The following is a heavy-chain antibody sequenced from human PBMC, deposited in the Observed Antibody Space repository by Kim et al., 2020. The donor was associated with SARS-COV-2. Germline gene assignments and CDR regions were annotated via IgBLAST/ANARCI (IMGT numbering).Heavy chain of an antibody. Sequence: KYYADAVKGRFTISRDDSRNMLYLELNSLTFEDTGVYYCATDGAHRDIDEWGQGTLVTVSS. V-gene: IGHV3-33*03. D-gene: IGHD3-16*01. CDR3: ATDGAHRDIDE. J-gene: IGHJ4*02. CDR2: K.